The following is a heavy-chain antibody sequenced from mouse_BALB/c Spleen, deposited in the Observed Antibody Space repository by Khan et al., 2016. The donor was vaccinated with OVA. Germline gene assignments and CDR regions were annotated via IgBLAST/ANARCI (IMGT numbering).Heavy chain of an antibody. J-gene: IGHJ3*01. Sequence: EVELLESGPELVKPGASVKLSCKASGFTFNNSVMHWVKQKPGQGLEWIGNIDPYTDDDKYNEKFKGKATLTSDKSSSTAYMELSSLTSEDSAVFCRMPALYYDGCSYERFTYWGQGTLVTVSA. CDR3: MPALYYDGCSYERFTY. CDR1: GFTFNNSV. D-gene: IGHD1-1*01. CDR2: IDPYTDDD. V-gene: IGHV1S136*01.